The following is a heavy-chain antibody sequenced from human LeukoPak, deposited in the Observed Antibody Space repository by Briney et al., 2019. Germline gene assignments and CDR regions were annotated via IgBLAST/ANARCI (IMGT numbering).Heavy chain of an antibody. Sequence: GGSLRLSCAASGFTFSSYEMNWVRQAPGKGLEWVSYISSGGSTTYYADSVKGRFTISGDNAKNSLYLQMNSLRAEDTAVYYCARDSYCSGGSCYSEGFEPWGQGTLVTVSS. CDR2: ISSGGSTT. D-gene: IGHD2-15*01. CDR3: ARDSYCSGGSCYSEGFEP. J-gene: IGHJ5*02. V-gene: IGHV3-48*03. CDR1: GFTFSSYE.